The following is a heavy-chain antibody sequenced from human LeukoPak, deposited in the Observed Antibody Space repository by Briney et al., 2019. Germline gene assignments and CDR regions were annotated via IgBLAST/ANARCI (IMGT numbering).Heavy chain of an antibody. J-gene: IGHJ4*02. V-gene: IGHV4-34*01. CDR3: ASPVPNTSSGFDY. D-gene: IGHD3-3*01. Sequence: PSETLSLTCTVYGESFSGYYWSWIRQPPGKGLEWIGEINHSGSTNYNPSLKSRVTISVDTSKNQFSLKLSSVTAADTAVYYCASPVPNTSSGFDYWGQGTLVTVS. CDR2: INHSGST. CDR1: GESFSGYY.